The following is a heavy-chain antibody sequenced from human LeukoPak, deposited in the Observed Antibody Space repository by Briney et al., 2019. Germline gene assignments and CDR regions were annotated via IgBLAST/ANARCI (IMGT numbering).Heavy chain of an antibody. J-gene: IGHJ4*02. CDR1: VASISTGYYC. CDR2: LHPTGST. D-gene: IGHD4-23*01. CDR3: VRDRGDYSGDPGYFEY. Sequence: PSETLSLTCTVSVASISTGYYCWTCIRQHPGKGLKWIGCLHPTGSTYYNPSLKSRLSISVGTSKNQFSLRLSSVTVADTAVYYCVRDRGDYSGDPGYFEYWGQGILVTVSS. V-gene: IGHV4-31*03.